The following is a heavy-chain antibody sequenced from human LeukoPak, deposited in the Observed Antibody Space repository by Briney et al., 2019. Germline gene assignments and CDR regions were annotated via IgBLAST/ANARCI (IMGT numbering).Heavy chain of an antibody. Sequence: ASVKVSCKASGYTFIGYYVHWVRQAPGQGFEWMGWINPNSGGTNYAQKFQGRVTLTRDTSISTAYMELSRLSSDDTAVYYCAVSDMVRGAWLDPWGQGTLVTVSS. CDR1: GYTFIGYY. D-gene: IGHD3-10*01. J-gene: IGHJ5*02. CDR2: INPNSGGT. V-gene: IGHV1-2*02. CDR3: AVSDMVRGAWLDP.